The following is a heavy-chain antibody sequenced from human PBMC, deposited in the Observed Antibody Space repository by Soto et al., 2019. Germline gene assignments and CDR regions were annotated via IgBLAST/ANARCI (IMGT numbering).Heavy chain of an antibody. D-gene: IGHD2-8*01. CDR3: ARGNGHGFDI. J-gene: IGHJ3*02. CDR1: GFTFSSYW. CDR2: ITSHGSTT. Sequence: EVQLVESGGNLVQPGGSLRLSCAASGFTFSSYWMHWVRQTPGKGLVWVSRITSHGSTTTYADSVKGRFTISRDNAKNPLYLQMNSLRAEDTAVYYCARGNGHGFDIWGQGTMVTVSS. V-gene: IGHV3-74*01.